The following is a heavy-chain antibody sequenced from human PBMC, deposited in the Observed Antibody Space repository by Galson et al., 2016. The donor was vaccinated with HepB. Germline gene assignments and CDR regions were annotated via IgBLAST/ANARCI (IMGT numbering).Heavy chain of an antibody. CDR1: NDSITYYY. CDR3: ARLAHGRFA. CDR2: VYSSGST. J-gene: IGHJ5*02. Sequence: SETLSLTCTVSNDSITYYYWSWIRQPPGKGLEWIGYVYSSGSTNYAPSFRSRVTISVETSKSQFRLRLTSVTAADTGVYYCARLAHGRFAWGQGILVTVAS. D-gene: IGHD1-26*01. V-gene: IGHV4-4*08.